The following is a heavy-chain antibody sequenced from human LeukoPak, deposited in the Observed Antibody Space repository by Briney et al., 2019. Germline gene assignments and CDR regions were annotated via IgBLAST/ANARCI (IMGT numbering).Heavy chain of an antibody. J-gene: IGHJ4*02. CDR1: GYTFTSYY. CDR3: ANHPYYDSSGYLQGFDF. CDR2: INPSGGST. Sequence: ASVKVSCKASGYTFTSYYMHWVRQAPGQGLEWMGIINPSGGSTSYAQKFQGRVTMTRDMSTSTVYMELSSLRSEDTAVYYCANHPYYDSSGYLQGFDFRGQGTLVTVSS. V-gene: IGHV1-46*01. D-gene: IGHD3-22*01.